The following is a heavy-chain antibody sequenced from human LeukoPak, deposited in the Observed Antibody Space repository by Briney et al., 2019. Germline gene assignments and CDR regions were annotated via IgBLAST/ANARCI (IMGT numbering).Heavy chain of an antibody. D-gene: IGHD6-19*01. J-gene: IGHJ2*01. V-gene: IGHV3-48*04. Sequence: PGGSLRLSCAASGFTFNSFHINWVRQAPGKGLEWISFISCPSNNIDYADSVRGRFTISRDYARNSVYLQMNSLRVDDTAVYYCARGGPITVSGWHFDFWGRGAQVTVSS. CDR1: GFTFNSFH. CDR2: ISCPSNNI. CDR3: ARGGPITVSGWHFDF.